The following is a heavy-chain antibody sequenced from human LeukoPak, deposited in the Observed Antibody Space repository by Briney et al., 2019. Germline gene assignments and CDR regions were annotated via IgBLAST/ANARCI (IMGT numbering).Heavy chain of an antibody. CDR2: ISYDGSNK. D-gene: IGHD2-2*01. Sequence: QPGGSLRLSCAASGFIFSSYGMHWVRQAPGKGLEWVAVISYDGSNKYYADSVKGRFTISRDNSKNTLYLQMNSLRAEDTAVYYCAKDGDIVVVPAAEYYFDYWGQGTLVTVSS. CDR1: GFIFSSYG. J-gene: IGHJ4*02. CDR3: AKDGDIVVVPAAEYYFDY. V-gene: IGHV3-30*18.